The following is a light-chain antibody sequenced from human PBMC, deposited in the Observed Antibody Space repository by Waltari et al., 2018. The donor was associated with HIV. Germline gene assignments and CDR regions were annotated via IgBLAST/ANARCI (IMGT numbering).Light chain of an antibody. CDR3: HSFDIRLSNWV. CDR2: ANY. CDR1: SSNIGAGSA. Sequence: QSVLTQPPSVYGAPGQTVTIPCTGSSSNIGAGSAIHWYQQLPGRAPRLLIHANYNRPPSVPGRFCGSKSGTSACLTLSVLQAEYDADYFCHSFDIRLSNWVFGGGARVTVL. V-gene: IGLV1-40*01. J-gene: IGLJ3*02.